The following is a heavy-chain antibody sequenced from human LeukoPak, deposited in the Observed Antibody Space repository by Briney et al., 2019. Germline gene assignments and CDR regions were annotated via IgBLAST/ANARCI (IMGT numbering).Heavy chain of an antibody. CDR2: INHSGST. D-gene: IGHD3-10*01. CDR3: ARGLRGSHGGGFDY. Sequence: SETLSLTCAVYGGSFSGYYWSWIRQPPGKGLEWIGEINHSGSTNYNPSLKSRVTISVDTSKNQFSLKLSSVTAADMAVYYCARGLRGSHGGGFDYWGQGTLVTVSS. V-gene: IGHV4-34*01. CDR1: GGSFSGYY. J-gene: IGHJ4*02.